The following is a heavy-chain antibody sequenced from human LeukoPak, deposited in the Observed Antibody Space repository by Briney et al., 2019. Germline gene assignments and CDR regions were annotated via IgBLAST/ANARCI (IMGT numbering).Heavy chain of an antibody. J-gene: IGHJ4*02. CDR1: GFPFSNYA. D-gene: IGHD2-15*01. V-gene: IGHV3-23*01. Sequence: GGSLRLSCAASGFPFSNYAMSWVRQAPGKGLEWVSAISGSGGSTYYADSVKGPFTISRDNSKNTLYLQMNRLRPEDAAVYYCAKAPVTTCRGAFCYPFDYWGQGTQVTVSS. CDR2: ISGSGGST. CDR3: AKAPVTTCRGAFCYPFDY.